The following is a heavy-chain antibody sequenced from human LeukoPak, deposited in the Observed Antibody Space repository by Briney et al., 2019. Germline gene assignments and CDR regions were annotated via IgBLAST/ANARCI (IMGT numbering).Heavy chain of an antibody. J-gene: IGHJ4*02. CDR3: ARGLWSGTY. CDR2: IKQDGSEK. V-gene: IGHV3-7*01. CDR1: GGSITTSGQT. Sequence: ETLSLTCAVSGGSITTSGQTWAWIRQPPGKGLEWVANIKQDGSEKFCVDSVKGRFTISRDNAENSLYLHMNSLRAEDTAVYYCARGLWSGTYWGQGSLVTVSS. D-gene: IGHD3-10*01.